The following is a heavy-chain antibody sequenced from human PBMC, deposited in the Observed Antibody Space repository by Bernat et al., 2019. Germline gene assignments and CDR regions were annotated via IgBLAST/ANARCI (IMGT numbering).Heavy chain of an antibody. D-gene: IGHD5-12*01. Sequence: QVTLKESGPVLVKPTETLTLTCTVSGFSLSNARMGVSWIRQPPGKALELLAHIFSTDEKSYSTSLKSRLTISKDTSKSQVLLTMTNMDPVDTATYYCARILDFKRWLQVDWFDPWGQGTLVTVSS. J-gene: IGHJ5*02. CDR3: ARILDFKRWLQVDWFDP. V-gene: IGHV2-26*01. CDR2: IFSTDEK. CDR1: GFSLSNARMG.